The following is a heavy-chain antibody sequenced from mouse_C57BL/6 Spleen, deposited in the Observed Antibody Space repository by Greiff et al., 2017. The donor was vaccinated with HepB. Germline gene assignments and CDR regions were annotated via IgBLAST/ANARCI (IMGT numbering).Heavy chain of an antibody. CDR1: GYTFTSYW. D-gene: IGHD2-1*01. Sequence: QVQLQQPGAELVKPGASVKLSCKASGYTFTSYWMHWVKQRPGQGLEWIGMIHPNSGSTNYNEKFKSKATLTVDKSSSPAYMQLSSLTSEDSAVYYCARRSTMVTPYYFDYWGQGTTLTVSS. CDR3: ARRSTMVTPYYFDY. J-gene: IGHJ2*01. CDR2: IHPNSGST. V-gene: IGHV1-64*01.